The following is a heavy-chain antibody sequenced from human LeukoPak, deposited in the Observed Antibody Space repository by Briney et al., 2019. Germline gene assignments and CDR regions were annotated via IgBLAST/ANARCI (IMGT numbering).Heavy chain of an antibody. CDR2: FYYSGST. CDR3: ARYYYDSSGYRPEYFQH. D-gene: IGHD3-22*01. Sequence: RQPPVNGLALIGTFYYSGSTYYNPSLKSRVTISVDTSKNQFSLKLSSVTAADTAVYYCARYYYDSSGYRPEYFQHWGQGTLVTVSS. J-gene: IGHJ1*01. V-gene: IGHV4-30-4*01.